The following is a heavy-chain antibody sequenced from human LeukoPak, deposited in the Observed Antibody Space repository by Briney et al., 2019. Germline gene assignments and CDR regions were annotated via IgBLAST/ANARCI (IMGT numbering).Heavy chain of an antibody. V-gene: IGHV3-30*02. J-gene: IGHJ4*02. CDR2: IRYDDTDT. CDR1: GFTFSSYG. D-gene: IGHD5-18*01. CDR3: AIHPRDRGYLYWDDY. Sequence: GGSLRLSCATSGFTFSSYGMHWIRQAPGKGLEWVAFIRYDDTDTYYADSVKGRFTISRDNSRNTLYLQMNSLRSEDTAVYYCAIHPRDRGYLYWDDYWGQGTLVTVSS.